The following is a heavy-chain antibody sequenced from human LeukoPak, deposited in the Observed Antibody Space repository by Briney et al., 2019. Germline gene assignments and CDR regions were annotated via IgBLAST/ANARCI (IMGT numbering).Heavy chain of an antibody. CDR3: ANVAKGRYFFYYMDV. J-gene: IGHJ6*03. CDR2: MSSDNGTT. CDR1: GHSINTFG. D-gene: IGHD5-12*01. Sequence: ASVKVSCKTSGHSINTFGITWVRQAPGQGLEWIGWMSSDNGTTNYADKFQGRVTITRDTSRTTAYMELRSLRSDDTAVYFCANVAKGRYFFYYMDVWGAGTTVTVSS. V-gene: IGHV1-18*01.